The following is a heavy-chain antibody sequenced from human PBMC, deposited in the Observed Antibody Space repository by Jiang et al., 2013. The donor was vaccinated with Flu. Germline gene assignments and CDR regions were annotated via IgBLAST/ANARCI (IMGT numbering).Heavy chain of an antibody. V-gene: IGHV3-30-3*01. CDR3: ARDKNPYSGSHLIGY. Sequence: EWVAVISYDGSINNYADSVKGRFTISRDNSKNTLYLQMNSLRAEDTAVYYCARDKNPYSGSHLIGYWGQGTLVTVSS. J-gene: IGHJ4*02. D-gene: IGHD1-26*01. CDR2: ISYDGSIN.